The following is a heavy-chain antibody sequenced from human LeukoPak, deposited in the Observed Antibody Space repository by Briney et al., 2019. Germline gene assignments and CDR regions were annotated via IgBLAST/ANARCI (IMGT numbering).Heavy chain of an antibody. J-gene: IGHJ4*02. CDR2: ISSSSSYI. V-gene: IGHV3-21*01. CDR1: GFTFSSYS. CDR3: ARGYYYDSSGYAKIDY. D-gene: IGHD3-22*01. Sequence: GGSLRLSCAASGFTFSSYSMNWVRQAPGKGLEWVSSISSSSSYIYYADSVKGRFTISRDNAKNSLYLQMNSLRAEDTAVYYCARGYYYDSSGYAKIDYWGQGTLVTVSS.